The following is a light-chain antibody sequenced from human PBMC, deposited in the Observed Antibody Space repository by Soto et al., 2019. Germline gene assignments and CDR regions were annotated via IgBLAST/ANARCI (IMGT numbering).Light chain of an antibody. J-gene: IGLJ2*01. Sequence: QSALTQPASMSGSPGQSITISCTGTSSDVGGSNSVSWYQQHPGKAPKLMIYDVTNRPSWVSTRFSGSKSGNTASLTISGLQAEDAADYYFSSYTSSTTVVFGGGTKLTVL. CDR1: SSDVGGSNS. CDR3: SSYTSSTTVV. V-gene: IGLV2-14*03. CDR2: DVT.